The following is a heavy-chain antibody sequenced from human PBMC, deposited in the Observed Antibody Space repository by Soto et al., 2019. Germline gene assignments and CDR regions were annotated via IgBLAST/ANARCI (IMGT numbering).Heavy chain of an antibody. CDR1: GGSISSGGYY. J-gene: IGHJ3*02. Sequence: SETLSLTCTVSGGSISSGGYYWSWIRQHPGKGLEWIGYIYYSGSTYYNPSLKSRVTISVDTSKNQFSLKLSSVTAADTAVYYCAALDVAPIGAFDIWGQGTMVTVSS. V-gene: IGHV4-31*03. CDR2: IYYSGST. D-gene: IGHD5-12*01. CDR3: AALDVAPIGAFDI.